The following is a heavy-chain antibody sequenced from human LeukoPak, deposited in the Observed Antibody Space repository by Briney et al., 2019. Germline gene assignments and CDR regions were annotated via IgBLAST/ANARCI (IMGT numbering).Heavy chain of an antibody. Sequence: GGSLRLSCEASGFTFSTYAMSWVRQAPGKGLEWVSSISSSSSYIYYADSVKGRFTISRDNAKNSLYLQMNSLRAEDTAVYYCARDITGSNQLWGQGTLVTVSS. CDR1: GFTFSTYA. V-gene: IGHV3-21*01. CDR3: ARDITGSNQL. D-gene: IGHD1-20*01. CDR2: ISSSSSYI. J-gene: IGHJ4*02.